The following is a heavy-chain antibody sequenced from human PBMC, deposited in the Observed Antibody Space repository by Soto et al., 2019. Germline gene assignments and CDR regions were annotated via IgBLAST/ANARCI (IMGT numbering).Heavy chain of an antibody. CDR2: INHSGST. CDR1: GGSFSGYY. Sequence: SETLSLTCAVYGGSFSGYYWSWIRQPPGKGLEWIGEINHSGSTNYNPSLKSRVTISVDTSKNQFSLKLSSVTAADTAVYYCARKTGYYKRDYWFDPWGQGTLVTVSS. J-gene: IGHJ5*02. CDR3: ARKTGYYKRDYWFDP. D-gene: IGHD3-9*01. V-gene: IGHV4-34*01.